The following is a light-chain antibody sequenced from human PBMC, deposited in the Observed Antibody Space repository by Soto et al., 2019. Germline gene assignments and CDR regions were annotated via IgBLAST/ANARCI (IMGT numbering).Light chain of an antibody. V-gene: IGLV2-14*01. CDR3: SSYTISSTVV. Sequence: QSVLTQPASVSGSPGQSITISCTGTSNDVGGYKYVSWYQQHPGKAPKLMIYGVTNRPSGVSDRFSGSKSGNTASLTISGLQAEDEADYYCSSYTISSTVVFGGGTKVTVL. CDR2: GVT. J-gene: IGLJ2*01. CDR1: SNDVGGYKY.